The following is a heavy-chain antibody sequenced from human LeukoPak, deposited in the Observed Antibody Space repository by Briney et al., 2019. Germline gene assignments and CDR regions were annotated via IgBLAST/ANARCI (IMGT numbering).Heavy chain of an antibody. D-gene: IGHD2-21*02. Sequence: SETLSLTCTVSGDSISSYYWSWIRQPPGKGLEWIGYIYYSGSTKYNPSLKSRVTISVDTSKNQFSLKLNSVTAADTAVYYSARGGAGNCGGACYPNWFDPWGRGTLVTVSS. CDR1: GDSISSYY. CDR3: ARGGAGNCGGACYPNWFDP. CDR2: IYYSGST. J-gene: IGHJ5*02. V-gene: IGHV4-59*01.